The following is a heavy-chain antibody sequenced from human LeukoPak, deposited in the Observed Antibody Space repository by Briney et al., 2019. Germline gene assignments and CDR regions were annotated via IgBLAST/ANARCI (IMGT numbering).Heavy chain of an antibody. D-gene: IGHD2-2*01. CDR3: ARETVPADGIQYRSLDF. J-gene: IGHJ4*02. Sequence: ASVKVSCRTSGYTFNDYYMHWVRQAPGQGPEWMGWVYPNSGATTYAQNFQDRVSLSRDTSISTAYMELSSLRSDDTAIYYSARETVPADGIQYRSLDFWGQGTLVTVSS. V-gene: IGHV1-2*02. CDR1: GYTFNDYY. CDR2: VYPNSGAT.